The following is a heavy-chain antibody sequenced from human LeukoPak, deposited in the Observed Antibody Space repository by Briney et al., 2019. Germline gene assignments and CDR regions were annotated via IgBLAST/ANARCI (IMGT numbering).Heavy chain of an antibody. Sequence: SETLSLTCTVSGGSISSYYWSWIRQPAGKGLEWIGRICTSGSTNYNPSLKSRVTMSVDTSKNQFSLKLSSVTAADTAVYYCARLVSAMVATNWFDPWGQGTLVTVSS. CDR1: GGSISSYY. V-gene: IGHV4-4*07. J-gene: IGHJ5*02. D-gene: IGHD5-18*01. CDR3: ARLVSAMVATNWFDP. CDR2: ICTSGST.